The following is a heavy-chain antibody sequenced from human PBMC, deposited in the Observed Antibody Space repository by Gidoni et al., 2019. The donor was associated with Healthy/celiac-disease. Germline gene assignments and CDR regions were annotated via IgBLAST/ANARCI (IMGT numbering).Heavy chain of an antibody. J-gene: IGHJ4*02. D-gene: IGHD6-6*01. Sequence: ESGPGLVKPSATLSLTCPVSGGSVSSGSYYWSWIRQPPGKGLEWIGYIYYSGSTNYNPSLKSRVTISVDTSKNQFSLKLSSVTAADTAVDYCARGQSGIAARPVGFDYWGQGTLVTVSS. CDR1: GGSVSSGSYY. CDR2: IYYSGST. V-gene: IGHV4-61*01. CDR3: ARGQSGIAARPVGFDY.